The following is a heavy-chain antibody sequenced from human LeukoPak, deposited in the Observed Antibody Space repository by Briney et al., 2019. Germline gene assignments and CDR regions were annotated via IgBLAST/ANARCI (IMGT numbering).Heavy chain of an antibody. J-gene: IGHJ4*02. CDR2: INHSGSS. CDR3: ASRWRRAVAGSRVDY. V-gene: IGHV4-34*01. Sequence: SETLSLTCAVYGGSFSGYYWSWIRQPPGKGLEWIGEINHSGSSNHNPSLKSRVTISVDTSKNQFSLKLSSVTAADTAVYYCASRWRRAVAGSRVDYWGQGTLVTVSS. CDR1: GGSFSGYY. D-gene: IGHD6-19*01.